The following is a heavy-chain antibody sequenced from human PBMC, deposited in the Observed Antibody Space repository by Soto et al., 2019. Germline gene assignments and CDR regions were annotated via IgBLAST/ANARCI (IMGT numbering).Heavy chain of an antibody. V-gene: IGHV4-31*03. Sequence: PSATLSLTCTVSGGSISSGGYYWSWIRQHPGKGLEWIGYIYYSGSTYYNPSLKSRVTISVDTSKNQFSLKLSSVTAADTAVYYCARVEDYGDPYYFDYWGQGTLVTVSS. CDR2: IYYSGST. CDR1: GGSISSGGYY. J-gene: IGHJ4*02. D-gene: IGHD4-17*01. CDR3: ARVEDYGDPYYFDY.